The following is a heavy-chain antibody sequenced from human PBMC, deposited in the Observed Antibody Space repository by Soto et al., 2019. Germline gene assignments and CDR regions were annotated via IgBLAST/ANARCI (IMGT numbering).Heavy chain of an antibody. CDR1: GSSIISYY. CDR3: ARYGSGSSVWFDP. V-gene: IGHV4-59*01. J-gene: IGHJ5*02. Sequence: SETLSLTCTDPGSSIISYYWSCIRQHAVKGLEWIGYIYYSGSTNYNPALKSRVTISVDTSKNQFSLKLSSVTAADTAVYYCARYGSGSSVWFDPWGQGTLVTVS. CDR2: IYYSGST. D-gene: IGHD3-10*01.